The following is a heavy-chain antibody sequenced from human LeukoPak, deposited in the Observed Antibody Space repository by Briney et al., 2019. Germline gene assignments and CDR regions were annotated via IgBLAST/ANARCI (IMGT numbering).Heavy chain of an antibody. CDR1: SGSISSYY. J-gene: IGHJ6*02. Sequence: SETLSLTCSVSSGSISSYYWSWIRQPAGKGLEWIGRIYTSGSTNYNPSLKSRVTMSVDTSKNQFSLKLSSVTSADTAVYYRARDSQDDYYYGMDVWGQGTTVTVSS. D-gene: IGHD2-15*01. CDR2: IYTSGST. CDR3: ARDSQDDYYYGMDV. V-gene: IGHV4-4*07.